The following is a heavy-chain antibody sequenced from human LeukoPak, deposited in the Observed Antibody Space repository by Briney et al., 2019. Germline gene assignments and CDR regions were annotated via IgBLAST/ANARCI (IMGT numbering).Heavy chain of an antibody. CDR3: ARERYGDYGPFDY. J-gene: IGHJ4*02. D-gene: IGHD4-17*01. CDR1: GGSISSYY. Sequence: SETLSLTCTVSGGSISSYYWSWIRQHPGKGLEWIGYIYYSGSTYYNPSLKSRVTISVDTSKNQFTLKLSSVTAADTAVYYCARERYGDYGPFDYWGQGTLVTVSS. CDR2: IYYSGST. V-gene: IGHV4-59*06.